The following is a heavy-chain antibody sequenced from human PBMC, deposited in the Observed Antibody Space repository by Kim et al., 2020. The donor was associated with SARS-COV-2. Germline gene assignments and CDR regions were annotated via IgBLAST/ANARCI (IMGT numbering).Heavy chain of an antibody. J-gene: IGHJ4*02. Sequence: SETLSLTCAVYGGSFSGYYWSWIRQPPGKGLEWIGEINHSGSTNYNPSLKSRVTISVDTSKNQFSLKLSSVTAADTAVYYCARGSGVYYYGSGSYYYWGQGTLVTVSS. D-gene: IGHD3-10*01. CDR2: INHSGST. V-gene: IGHV4-34*01. CDR1: GGSFSGYY. CDR3: ARGSGVYYYGSGSYYY.